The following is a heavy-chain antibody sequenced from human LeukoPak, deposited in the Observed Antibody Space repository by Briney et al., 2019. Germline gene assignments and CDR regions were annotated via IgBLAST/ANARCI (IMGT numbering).Heavy chain of an antibody. J-gene: IGHJ6*02. CDR1: GFTFNTYW. CDR2: TSPDGTTT. CDR3: ARGLAGAYRIMDV. Sequence: GGTLRLSCVASGFTFNTYWIHWVRQGPGKGLVWVSLTSPDGTTTTYADSVQGRFTASRDNAKNTLYLQMNSLRAEDAAVYYCARGLAGAYRIMDVWGQGTTVTLS. D-gene: IGHD6-19*01. V-gene: IGHV3-74*01.